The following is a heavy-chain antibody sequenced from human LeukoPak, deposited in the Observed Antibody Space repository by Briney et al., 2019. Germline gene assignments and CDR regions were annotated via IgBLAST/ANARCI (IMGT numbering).Heavy chain of an antibody. Sequence: ASVKVSCKASGYTFTSYYMHWVRQAPGQGLEWMGIINPSGGSTSYAQKFQGRVTITADESTSIAYMELSSLRSEDTAVYYCAREDSLSWYGRRTLDYWGQGTLVTVSS. V-gene: IGHV1-46*01. CDR3: AREDSLSWYGRRTLDY. D-gene: IGHD6-13*01. CDR2: INPSGGST. J-gene: IGHJ4*02. CDR1: GYTFTSYY.